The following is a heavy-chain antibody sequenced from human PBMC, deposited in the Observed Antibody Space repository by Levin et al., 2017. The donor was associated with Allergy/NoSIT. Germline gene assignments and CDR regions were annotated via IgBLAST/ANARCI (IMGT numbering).Heavy chain of an antibody. V-gene: IGHV6-1*01. CDR2: TYYRSKWSN. Sequence: SQTLSLPCAISWDSVSSNSAAWNWIRQSPSRGLEWLGRTYYRSKWSNDYAVSVKSRITINPDTSKNQFSLQLNSVTPEDTAVYYCSRWNSPLKYFDYWGQGTLVTVSS. CDR3: SRWNSPLKYFDY. J-gene: IGHJ4*02. D-gene: IGHD1-1*01. CDR1: WDSVSSNSAA.